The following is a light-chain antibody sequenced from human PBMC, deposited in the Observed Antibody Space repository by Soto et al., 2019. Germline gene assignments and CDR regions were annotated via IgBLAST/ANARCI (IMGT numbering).Light chain of an antibody. CDR3: ATWDDSLSGVV. Sequence: QSVLTQPPSASGTSGQRVTISCSGSNSNIGSNPVNWYQHFPGTAPKLLIYNSDQRPSGVPDRFSGSKSGTSASLAISGLQSEDEADYYCATWDDSLSGVVFGGGTKLTVL. V-gene: IGLV1-44*01. J-gene: IGLJ2*01. CDR1: NSNIGSNP. CDR2: NSD.